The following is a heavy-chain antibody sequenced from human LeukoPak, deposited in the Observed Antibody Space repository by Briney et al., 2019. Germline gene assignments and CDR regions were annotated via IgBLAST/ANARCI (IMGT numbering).Heavy chain of an antibody. CDR2: ISSSSSYI. J-gene: IGHJ4*02. D-gene: IGHD3-3*01. CDR3: AYVLRFLEWLLYRYDY. Sequence: GGSLRLSCAASGFTFSSYSMNWVRQAPGKGLEWVSSISSSSSYIYYADSVKGRFTISRDNAKNSLYLQMSSLRAEDTAVYYCAYVLRFLEWLLYRYDYWGQGTLVTVSS. V-gene: IGHV3-21*01. CDR1: GFTFSSYS.